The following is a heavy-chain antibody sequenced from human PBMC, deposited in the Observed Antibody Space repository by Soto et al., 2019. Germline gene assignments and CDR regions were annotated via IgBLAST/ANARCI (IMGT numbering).Heavy chain of an antibody. Sequence: VKVSCKASGYTFTSYGISWVRQAPGQGLEWMGWISAYNGNTNYAQKLQGRVTMTTDTSTSTAYMELRSLRSDDTAVYYCARGRMTTVTTNWFDPWGKGTLVTVSS. D-gene: IGHD4-17*01. CDR1: GYTFTSYG. CDR3: ARGRMTTVTTNWFDP. V-gene: IGHV1-18*01. J-gene: IGHJ5*02. CDR2: ISAYNGNT.